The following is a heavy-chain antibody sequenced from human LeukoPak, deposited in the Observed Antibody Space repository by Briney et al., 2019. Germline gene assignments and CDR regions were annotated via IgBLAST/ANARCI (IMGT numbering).Heavy chain of an antibody. J-gene: IGHJ4*02. V-gene: IGHV1-18*04. D-gene: IGHD1-26*01. CDR2: ISTYNGYT. CDR3: AREVPMSGGASDY. Sequence: ASVKVSCKASGYTFTGYFMHWVRQAPGQGLEWVGWISTYNGYTNSAQKLQGRVTMTTDTSTSTAYMELRSLRSDDTAVYYCAREVPMSGGASDYWGQGTLVTVSS. CDR1: GYTFTGYF.